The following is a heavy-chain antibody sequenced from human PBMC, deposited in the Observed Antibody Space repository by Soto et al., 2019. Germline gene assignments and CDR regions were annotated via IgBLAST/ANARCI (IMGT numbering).Heavy chain of an antibody. CDR2: INSVNGNT. CDR1: EYTFTNYA. V-gene: IGHV1-3*01. Sequence: APENVSCKASEYTFTNYALHWVRQAPGQRLECMVWINSVNGNTXXSNNFQGIXXITRDTSSITSXIELTXLRSEDTAVYYCARDILFAYWRQGTLVPVSS. D-gene: IGHD2-15*01. CDR3: ARDILFAY. J-gene: IGHJ4*02.